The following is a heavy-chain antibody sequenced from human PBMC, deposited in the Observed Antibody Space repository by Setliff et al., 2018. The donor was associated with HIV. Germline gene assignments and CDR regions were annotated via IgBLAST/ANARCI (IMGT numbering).Heavy chain of an antibody. J-gene: IGHJ4*01. CDR3: ARGALLAVFDFDH. CDR1: GYTFNDYF. CDR2: ISVGKGDT. Sequence: ASVKVSCKSSGYTFNDYFIHWVRQVPGQSLEWMGWISVGKGDTKYSQEFQDRITITRDTSANTAYMELNNLRSDDTAVYFCARGALLAVFDFDHWGHGTLVTVSS. V-gene: IGHV1-3*01. D-gene: IGHD3-10*01.